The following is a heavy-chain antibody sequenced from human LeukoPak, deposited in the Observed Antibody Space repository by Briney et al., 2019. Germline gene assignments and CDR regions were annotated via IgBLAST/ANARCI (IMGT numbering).Heavy chain of an antibody. D-gene: IGHD3-16*01. CDR3: ARVGDAFDI. CDR2: IYHSGST. V-gene: IGHV4-38-2*02. CDR1: GYSISSGYY. Sequence: SETLSLTCTVSGYSISSGYYWGWIRQPPGKGLEWIGSIYHSGSTYYNPSLKSRVTISVDTSKNQFSLKLSSVTAADTAVYCCARVGDAFDIWGQGTMVTVSS. J-gene: IGHJ3*02.